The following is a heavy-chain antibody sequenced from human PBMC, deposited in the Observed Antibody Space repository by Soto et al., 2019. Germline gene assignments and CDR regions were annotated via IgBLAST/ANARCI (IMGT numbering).Heavy chain of an antibody. CDR3: ARPDAFRSSTICYPVDFDM. J-gene: IGHJ3*02. CDR2: IHPGESHV. Sequence: GESLKISCKVSGYSFTTFWIGWVRQMPGKGLERVGLIHPGESHVRYSPSFQGHVTISADNSIDTAYLQWTSLKASDTAMYYCARPDAFRSSTICYPVDFDMRGQGTMVP. CDR1: GYSFTTFW. V-gene: IGHV5-51*01. D-gene: IGHD2-2*01.